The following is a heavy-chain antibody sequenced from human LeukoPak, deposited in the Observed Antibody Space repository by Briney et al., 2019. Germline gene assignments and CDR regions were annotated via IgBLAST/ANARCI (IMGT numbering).Heavy chain of an antibody. D-gene: IGHD2-15*01. J-gene: IGHJ4*02. V-gene: IGHV1-69*01. Sequence: SVNVSCKSSGGTFSSYAISWVRQAPGQGLEWMGGIIPIFGTANYAQKFQGRVTITADESTSTAYMELSSMRSEDTAVYYCAAYCSGGSCHGVFDSWGPGTLVTVSS. CDR3: AAYCSGGSCHGVFDS. CDR1: GGTFSSYA. CDR2: IIPIFGTA.